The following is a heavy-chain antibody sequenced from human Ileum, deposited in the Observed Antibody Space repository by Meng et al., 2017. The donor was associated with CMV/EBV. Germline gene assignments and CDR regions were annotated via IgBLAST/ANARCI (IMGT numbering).Heavy chain of an antibody. J-gene: IGHJ6*02. Sequence: GESLKISCAASGFTFSSYGMHWVRQAPGKGLEWVAVIWYDGSNKYYADSVKGRFTISRDNSKNTLYLQMNSLRAEDTAVYYCARLYYDFWSGYLSHYGMDVWGQGTTVTVSS. D-gene: IGHD3-3*01. CDR3: ARLYYDFWSGYLSHYGMDV. CDR2: IWYDGSNK. V-gene: IGHV3-33*01. CDR1: GFTFSSYG.